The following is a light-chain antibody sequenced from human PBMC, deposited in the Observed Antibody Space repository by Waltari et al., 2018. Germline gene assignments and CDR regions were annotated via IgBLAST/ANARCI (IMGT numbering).Light chain of an antibody. CDR1: SSDVGRDDS. Sequence: QSALTQPASVSGSPGQSITISCTGSSSDVGRDDSVSWYQDHPGQAPKVIIYDVNNRPSEVSYRFSGSKSGNTASLTISGLQAEDEANSYCSSQSSDTVVIFGGGTKLTVL. CDR3: SSQSSDTVVI. J-gene: IGLJ2*01. V-gene: IGLV2-14*03. CDR2: DVN.